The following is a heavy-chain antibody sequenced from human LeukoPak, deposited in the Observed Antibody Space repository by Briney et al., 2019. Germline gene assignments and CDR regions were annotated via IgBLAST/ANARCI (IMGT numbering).Heavy chain of an antibody. CDR2: IYYSGST. Sequence: SETLSLTCAVSGGSISSGGYSWSWIRQPPGKGLEWIGYIYYSGSTNYNPSLKSRVTISVDTSKNQFSLKLSSVTAADTAVYYCARVKQPRYYFDYWGQGTLVTVSS. J-gene: IGHJ4*02. D-gene: IGHD6-13*01. CDR3: ARVKQPRYYFDY. V-gene: IGHV4-61*08. CDR1: GGSISSGGYS.